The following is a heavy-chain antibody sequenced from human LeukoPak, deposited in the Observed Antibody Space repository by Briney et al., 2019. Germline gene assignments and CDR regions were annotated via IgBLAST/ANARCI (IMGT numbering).Heavy chain of an antibody. CDR2: VSSSGSTI. Sequence: PGGSLRLSCAASGFTFSDYYMSWLGQAPGKGAEWVSYVSSSGSTIDYADSVKGRFTISRDNAKNSLYLQMNSLRAEDTAVYFCAGGTYYFDFWGQGTLVTVSS. CDR1: GFTFSDYY. J-gene: IGHJ4*02. D-gene: IGHD1-26*01. V-gene: IGHV3-11*01. CDR3: AGGTYYFDF.